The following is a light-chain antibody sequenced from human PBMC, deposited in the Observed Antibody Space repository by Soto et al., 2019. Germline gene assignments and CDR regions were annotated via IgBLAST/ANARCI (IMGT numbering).Light chain of an antibody. Sequence: QSVLTKPPSASGSPGQSVTISCIGTSSGVGAYNYVSWYPQHPGKVPKLMIYEVSKRPSGVPDRFSASKSGNTASLTVSGLQAEDEADYYCSSHGGSNNFYIFGTGTKVTVL. J-gene: IGLJ1*01. CDR3: SSHGGSNNFYI. CDR1: SSGVGAYNY. CDR2: EVS. V-gene: IGLV2-8*01.